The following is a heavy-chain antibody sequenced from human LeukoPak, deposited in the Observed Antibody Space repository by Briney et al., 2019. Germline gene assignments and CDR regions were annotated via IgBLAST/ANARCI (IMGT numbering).Heavy chain of an antibody. CDR2: LSGSGGST. Sequence: GGSLRLSCAASGFTSSSYAMTWVRQAPGKGLEWVSALSGSGGSTNYADSVKGRFTISRDNSKNTLYLQMNSLRAEDTAVYYCAKVRGSSGYSYYFDYWGHGTLVTVSS. D-gene: IGHD3-22*01. J-gene: IGHJ4*03. CDR3: AKVRGSSGYSYYFDY. CDR1: GFTSSSYA. V-gene: IGHV3-23*01.